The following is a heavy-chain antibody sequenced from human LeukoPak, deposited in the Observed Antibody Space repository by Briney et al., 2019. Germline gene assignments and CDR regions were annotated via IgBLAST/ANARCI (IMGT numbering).Heavy chain of an antibody. Sequence: GASVKVSCKASGYTFTGYYMHWVRQAPGQGLEWMGWINPNSGGTNYAQKFQGRVTMTRNTSISTAYMELSSLRSEDTAVYYCARVVKDYYYYYMDVWGKGTTVTISS. CDR1: GYTFTGYY. CDR2: INPNSGGT. V-gene: IGHV1-2*02. J-gene: IGHJ6*03. D-gene: IGHD2-21*01. CDR3: ARVVKDYYYYYMDV.